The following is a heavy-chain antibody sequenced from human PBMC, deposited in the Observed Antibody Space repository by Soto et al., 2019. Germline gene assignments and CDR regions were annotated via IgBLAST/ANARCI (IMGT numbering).Heavy chain of an antibody. J-gene: IGHJ6*02. Sequence: SVKVSCKASAGTFSSYAISWVRQAPGQGLEWMGGIIPIFGTANYAQKFQGRVTITADKFTSTAYMELSSLRSEDTAVYYCARRVGYSYGFDYYYYGMDVWGQGTTVTV. D-gene: IGHD5-18*01. CDR1: AGTFSSYA. CDR3: ARRVGYSYGFDYYYYGMDV. V-gene: IGHV1-69*06. CDR2: IIPIFGTA.